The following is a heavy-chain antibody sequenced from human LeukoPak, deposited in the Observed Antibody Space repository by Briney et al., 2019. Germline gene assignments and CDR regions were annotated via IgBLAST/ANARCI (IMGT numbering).Heavy chain of an antibody. V-gene: IGHV3-23*01. Sequence: GGSLRLSCAASGFTFSSYAMSWVRQARGKGLEWVSAISGSGGSTYYADSVKGRFTISRDNSKNTLYLQMNSLRAEDAAVYYCARESTGERPGCWGQGTLVTVSS. J-gene: IGHJ4*02. CDR1: GFTFSSYA. CDR3: ARESTGERPGC. CDR2: ISGSGGST. D-gene: IGHD1-1*01.